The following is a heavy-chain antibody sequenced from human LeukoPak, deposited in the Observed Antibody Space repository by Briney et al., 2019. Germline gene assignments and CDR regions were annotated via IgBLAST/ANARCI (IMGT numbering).Heavy chain of an antibody. CDR3: ARDLGGYGDDGTNFDY. CDR2: INSDGSST. D-gene: IGHD4-17*01. CDR1: GFTFSSYW. V-gene: IGHV3-74*01. Sequence: GGSLRLSCAASGFTFSSYWMHWVRQAPGKGLVWVSRINSDGSSTSYADSVKGRFTISRDKAKRSLYLQRNSLRAEDTAVYYCARDLGGYGDDGTNFDYCGEGTLVTVSS. J-gene: IGHJ4*02.